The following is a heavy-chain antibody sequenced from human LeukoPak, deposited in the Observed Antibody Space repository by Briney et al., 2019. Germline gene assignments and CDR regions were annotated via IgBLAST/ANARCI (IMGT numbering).Heavy chain of an antibody. V-gene: IGHV3-48*04. CDR1: EFSFSSSN. D-gene: IGHD6-19*01. CDR3: AREVSGWRGGAFDL. Sequence: GGSLRLSCAASEFSFSSSNMNWVRQAPGKGLEWISYISGSSSTILYADSVKGRFIISRDNAKKSMYLQMNSLRADDTAVYYCAREVSGWRGGAFDLWGQGTMVTVSS. J-gene: IGHJ3*01. CDR2: ISGSSSTI.